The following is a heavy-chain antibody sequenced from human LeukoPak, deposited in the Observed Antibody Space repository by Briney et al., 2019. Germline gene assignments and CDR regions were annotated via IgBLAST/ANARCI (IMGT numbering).Heavy chain of an antibody. CDR3: ARVNDGGSSWYYFNS. J-gene: IGHJ4*02. V-gene: IGHV4-59*01. Sequence: SETLSLTCTVSGGAMSDFYWSWIRQPPGKGLEWLGYIYYSGSTNYNPSLKSRVTISVDTSENQFSLQLSSVTAADTAVYYCARVNDGGSSWYYFNSWGQGTLVTVSS. CDR1: GGAMSDFY. CDR2: IYYSGST. D-gene: IGHD6-13*01.